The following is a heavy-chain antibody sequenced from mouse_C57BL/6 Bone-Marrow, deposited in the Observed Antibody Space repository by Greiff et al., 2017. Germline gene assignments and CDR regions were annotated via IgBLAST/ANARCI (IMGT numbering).Heavy chain of an antibody. CDR2: IWRGGST. CDR1: GFSLTSYG. J-gene: IGHJ4*01. CDR3: ARNYGGYYGNAIDY. V-gene: IGHV2-2*01. D-gene: IGHD1-1*01. Sequence: QVQLKQSGPGLVQPSQRLSITCTVSGFSLTSYGVHWVRQSPGKGLEWLGVIWRGGSTDYNAAFRSRLSISKDNAKSQVFFKMNSLQADDTAIYYCARNYGGYYGNAIDYWGQGTSVTVSS.